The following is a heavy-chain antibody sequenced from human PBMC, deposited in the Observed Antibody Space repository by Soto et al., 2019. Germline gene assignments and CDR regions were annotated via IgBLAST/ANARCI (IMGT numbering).Heavy chain of an antibody. Sequence: QVQLVQSGAEVKKPGSSVKVSCKASGGTFGSYAISWVRQAPGQGLEWMGGIIPIPGTANYAQKLQGRVTIAADESTSRAYMELSSPRSEDTAVYYCARSQGSSTSLEIYYYYYYGMDVWGQGTTVTVSS. J-gene: IGHJ6*02. V-gene: IGHV1-69*01. D-gene: IGHD2-2*01. CDR1: GGTFGSYA. CDR3: ARSQGSSTSLEIYYYYYYGMDV. CDR2: IIPIPGTA.